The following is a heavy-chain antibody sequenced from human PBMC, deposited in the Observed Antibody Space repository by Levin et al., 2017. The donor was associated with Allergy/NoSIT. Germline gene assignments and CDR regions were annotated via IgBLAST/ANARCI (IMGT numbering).Heavy chain of an antibody. CDR1: GFTFDDYA. D-gene: IGHD4-17*01. V-gene: IGHV3-9*01. CDR3: AKAYYGDNPLDY. J-gene: IGHJ4*02. Sequence: GGSLRLSCAASGFTFDDYAMHWVRQAPGKGLEWVSGISWNSGSIGYADSVKGRFTISRDNAKNSLYLQMNSLRAEDTALYYCAKAYYGDNPLDYWGQGTLVTVSS. CDR2: ISWNSGSI.